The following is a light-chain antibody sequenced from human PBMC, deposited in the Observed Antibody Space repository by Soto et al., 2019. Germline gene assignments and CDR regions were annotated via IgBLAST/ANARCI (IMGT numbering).Light chain of an antibody. CDR3: SSPTSSNTLRLL. V-gene: IGLV2-14*01. J-gene: IGLJ2*01. CDR2: EVS. Sequence: QSALTQPASVSGSPGQSITISCTGTSSDVGAYKSVSWYQHHPGKAPKLMIYEVSNRPSGVSNRFSGSKSGNTASLTISGLQAEDEGDYYCSSPTSSNTLRLLFGGGTKLTVL. CDR1: SSDVGAYKS.